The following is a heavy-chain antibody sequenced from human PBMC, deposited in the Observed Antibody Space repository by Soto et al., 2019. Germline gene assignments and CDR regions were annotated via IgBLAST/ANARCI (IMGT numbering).Heavy chain of an antibody. Sequence: SETLSLTCTVSGDSISSSNHYWSWIRQPPGKGLEWIGYIFYSGTAYYNPSLKSRLTISVDTSKNQFSLKLSSVTAADTAVYYCARTDYGTAYFDPWGQGSLVTVSS. CDR1: GDSISSSNHY. V-gene: IGHV4-30-4*01. CDR3: ARTDYGTAYFDP. D-gene: IGHD3-10*01. CDR2: IFYSGTA. J-gene: IGHJ5*02.